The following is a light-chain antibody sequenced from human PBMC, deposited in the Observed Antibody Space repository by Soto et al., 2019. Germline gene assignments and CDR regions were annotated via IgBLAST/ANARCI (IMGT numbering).Light chain of an antibody. CDR3: ASYVNKNISFV. CDR1: SSDVGGYNY. Sequence: QSVLTQPASVSGSPGQSITISCTGTSSDVGGYNYVSWYQQHPGKAPKLMIYEVSNRPSGVSNRFSGSKSGNTASLTISGLLAEDEADYYCASYVNKNISFVFGSGTKLTVL. CDR2: EVS. V-gene: IGLV2-14*01. J-gene: IGLJ1*01.